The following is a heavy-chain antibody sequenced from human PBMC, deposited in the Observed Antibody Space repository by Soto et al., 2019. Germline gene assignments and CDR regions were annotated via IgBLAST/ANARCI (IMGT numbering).Heavy chain of an antibody. CDR2: IIPIFGTA. V-gene: IGHV1-69*01. CDR3: ARVVYDTVTGKIDYHYGMAV. Sequence: QGLKWMGGIIPIFGTANYAQKFQGRVTITADESTSTAYMELSSLRSEDTAVYYCARVVYDTVTGKIDYHYGMAVWLHRTTVIVSS. D-gene: IGHD3-9*01. J-gene: IGHJ6*02.